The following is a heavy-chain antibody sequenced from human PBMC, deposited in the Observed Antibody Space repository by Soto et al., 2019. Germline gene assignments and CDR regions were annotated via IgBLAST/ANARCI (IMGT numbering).Heavy chain of an antibody. J-gene: IGHJ4*02. CDR3: ARDGRSSYSSAWYYFDY. V-gene: IGHV1-46*01. CDR1: GYTFTSYY. CDR2: INPSGGST. D-gene: IGHD6-19*01. Sequence: QVQLVQSGAEVKKPGASVKVSCKASGYTFTSYYMHWVRQAPGQGLEWMGIINPSGGSTSYAQKFQGIVTMSKDTSTSTVYMELSSLRSEDTAVYSCARDGRSSYSSAWYYFDYWGQGTLVTVSS.